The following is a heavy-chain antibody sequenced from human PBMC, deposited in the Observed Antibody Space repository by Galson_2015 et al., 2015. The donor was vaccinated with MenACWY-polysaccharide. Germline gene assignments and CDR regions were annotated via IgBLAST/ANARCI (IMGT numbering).Heavy chain of an antibody. Sequence: SLRLSCAASGFTFSSYTMNWVRQAPGKGLEWLSHISSGSSTIYYADSVKGRFTISRDNAKNSLYLQINSLRAEDTAVYYCARGRLDYWGQGTLVTVSS. CDR1: GFTFSSYT. CDR3: ARGRLDY. CDR2: ISSGSSTI. J-gene: IGHJ4*02. V-gene: IGHV3-48*01.